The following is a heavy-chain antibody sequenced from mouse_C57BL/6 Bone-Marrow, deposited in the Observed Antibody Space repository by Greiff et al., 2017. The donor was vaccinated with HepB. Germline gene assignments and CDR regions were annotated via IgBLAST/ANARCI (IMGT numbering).Heavy chain of an antibody. Sequence: QVQLQQPGAELVKPGASVKMSCKASGYTFTSYWITWVKQRPGQGLEWIGWIYPRDGSTKYNEKFKGKATLTVDTSSSTAYMELHSLTSEDSAVYFCAKLGREDYYAMDYWGQGTSVTVSS. V-gene: IGHV1-85*01. CDR3: AKLGREDYYAMDY. CDR1: GYTFTSYW. J-gene: IGHJ4*01. CDR2: IYPRDGST. D-gene: IGHD4-1*01.